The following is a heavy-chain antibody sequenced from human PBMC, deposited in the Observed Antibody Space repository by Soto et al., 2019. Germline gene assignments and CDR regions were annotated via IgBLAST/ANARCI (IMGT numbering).Heavy chain of an antibody. Sequence: GASVKVSCKASGYTFTGYYMHCVRQAPGQGLEWMGWINPNSGGTNYAQKFQGWVTMTRDTSISTAYMELSRLRSDDTAVYYCARMALELVYYGMDVWGQGTRVTVS. CDR1: GYTFTGYY. CDR3: ARMALELVYYGMDV. D-gene: IGHD1-7*01. CDR2: INPNSGGT. J-gene: IGHJ6*02. V-gene: IGHV1-2*04.